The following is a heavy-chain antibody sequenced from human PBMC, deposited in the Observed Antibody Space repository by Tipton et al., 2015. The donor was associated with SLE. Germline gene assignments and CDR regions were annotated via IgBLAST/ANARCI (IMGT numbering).Heavy chain of an antibody. J-gene: IGHJ6*02. V-gene: IGHV4-34*01. D-gene: IGHD3-16*01. CDR3: ARQRLRLLSPLDS. Sequence: LSLTCAVYGGSFSGYFWSWIRQLPDKGLEWIGEINHSGTTNCNPSLKSRVTISVDTSRNHFSLELTSVTAADTAVYYCARQRLRLLSPLDSWGQGTTVTVSS. CDR2: INHSGTT. CDR1: GGSFSGYF.